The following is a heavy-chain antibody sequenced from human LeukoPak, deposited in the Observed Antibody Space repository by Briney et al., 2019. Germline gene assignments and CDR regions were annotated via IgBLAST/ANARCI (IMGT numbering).Heavy chain of an antibody. CDR1: GFTFSSYS. CDR3: ARVQSKSRDYDFWSGYYGA. V-gene: IGHV3-21*01. D-gene: IGHD3-3*01. CDR2: ISSSSSYI. Sequence: GGSLRLSCAASGFTFSSYSMNWVRQAPGKGLEWVSFISSSSSYIYYADSVKGRFTISRDNAKNSLYLQMNSLRAEDTAVYYCARVQSKSRDYDFWSGYYGAWGQGTLVTVSS. J-gene: IGHJ5*02.